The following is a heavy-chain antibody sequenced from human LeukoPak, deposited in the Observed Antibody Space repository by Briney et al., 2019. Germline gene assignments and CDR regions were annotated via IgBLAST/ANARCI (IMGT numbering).Heavy chain of an antibody. Sequence: GGSLRLSCTASGFTFGDYAMSWVRQAPGKGLEWAGFIRSKAYGGTTEYAASVKGRFTISRDDSKSIAYLQMNSLKTEDTAVYYCTRDGCGGDCSYYYYYGMDVWGKATTVTVSS. CDR1: GFTFGDYA. J-gene: IGHJ6*04. D-gene: IGHD2-21*02. CDR3: TRDGCGGDCSYYYYYGMDV. CDR2: IRSKAYGGTT. V-gene: IGHV3-49*04.